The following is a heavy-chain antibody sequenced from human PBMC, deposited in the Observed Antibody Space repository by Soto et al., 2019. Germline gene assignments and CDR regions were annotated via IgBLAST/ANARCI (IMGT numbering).Heavy chain of an antibody. CDR2: ISSSGSTI. D-gene: IGHD3-10*01. J-gene: IGHJ6*03. CDR3: ARGESYLRDYYYYLDV. V-gene: IGHV3-11*01. CDR1: GFTFSDYY. Sequence: GGSLRLSCAASGFTFSDYYMSWIRQAPGKGLEWVSYISSSGSTIYYADSVKGRFTFSRDDAKNSLYLQMNSLRAEDTAVYYCARGESYLRDYYYYLDVWGKGTTVTVSS.